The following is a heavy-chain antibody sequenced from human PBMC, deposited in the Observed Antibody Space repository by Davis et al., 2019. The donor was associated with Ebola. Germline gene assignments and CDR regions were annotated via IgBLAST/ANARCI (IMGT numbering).Heavy chain of an antibody. CDR2: INHSAST. J-gene: IGHJ6*02. CDR3: ARVGRLRYFDQPYYYYGMDV. Sequence: SETLSLTCAVYGGSFSGYYWSWIRQPPGKGLEWIGEINHSASTNYNPSLKSRVTISVDTSKNQFSLKLSSVTAADTAVYYCARVGRLRYFDQPYYYYGMDVWGQGTTVTVSS. D-gene: IGHD3-9*01. V-gene: IGHV4-34*01. CDR1: GGSFSGYY.